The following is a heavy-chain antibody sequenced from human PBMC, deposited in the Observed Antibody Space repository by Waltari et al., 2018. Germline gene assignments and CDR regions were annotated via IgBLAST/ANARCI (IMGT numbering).Heavy chain of an antibody. D-gene: IGHD1-26*01. CDR1: GFDFSTDG. V-gene: IGHV3-48*01. J-gene: IGHJ4*02. Sequence: EVQLVESGGGLVQPGGSLRLSCAASGFDFSTDGMNWVRQAPGKGLEWVSHISGSGSPTYYADSVKGRFTISRDNAMNSLYLQMNSLRAEDTAVYYCAPLGASSLTLTAWGQGTLVTVSS. CDR3: APLGASSLTLTA. CDR2: ISGSGSPT.